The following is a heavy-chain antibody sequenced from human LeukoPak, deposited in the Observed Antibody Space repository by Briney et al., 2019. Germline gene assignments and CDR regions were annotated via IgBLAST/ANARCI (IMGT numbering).Heavy chain of an antibody. CDR1: GGSISSGDYY. D-gene: IGHD3-10*01. J-gene: IGHJ4*02. CDR2: IYYSGST. Sequence: PSQTLSLTCTVSGGSISSGDYYWSWIRQPPGKGLEWIGYIYYSGSTYYNPSLKSRVTISVDTSKNQFSLKLSSVTAADTAVYYCARRPEVVQFGEDDYWGQGTLVTVSS. V-gene: IGHV4-30-4*01. CDR3: ARRPEVVQFGEDDY.